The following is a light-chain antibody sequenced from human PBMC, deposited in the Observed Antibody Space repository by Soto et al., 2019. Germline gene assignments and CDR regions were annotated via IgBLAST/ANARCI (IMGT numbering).Light chain of an antibody. Sequence: EIVMTQSPATLSVSPGERATLSCRASQSVSRNLAWYQQKPGQAPRLLIYGASTRATGIPARFSCSGSGTEFTLTISSLQSEDFAVYYCQQYNNWPPGTFGQGTKVEIK. V-gene: IGKV3-15*01. CDR3: QQYNNWPPGT. CDR1: QSVSRN. J-gene: IGKJ1*01. CDR2: GAS.